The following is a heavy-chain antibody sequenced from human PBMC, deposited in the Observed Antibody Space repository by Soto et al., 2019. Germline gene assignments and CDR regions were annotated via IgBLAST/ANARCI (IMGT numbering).Heavy chain of an antibody. V-gene: IGHV3-7*05. D-gene: IGHD1-26*01. J-gene: IGHJ6*03. CDR2: IKQDGSEK. CDR3: AKGSDFKYYYYMDV. Sequence: PGESLKISCAASGFTFSSYWMSWVRQAPGKGLEWVANIKQDGSEKYYVDSVKGRFTISRDNSKNTLYLQMNGLRAEDTAVYYCAKGSDFKYYYYMDVWGKGTTVTVTS. CDR1: GFTFSSYW.